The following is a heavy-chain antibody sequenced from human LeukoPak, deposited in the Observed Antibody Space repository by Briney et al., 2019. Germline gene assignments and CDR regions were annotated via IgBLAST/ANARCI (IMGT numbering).Heavy chain of an antibody. V-gene: IGHV3-23*01. CDR2: ISGSGGST. D-gene: IGHD3-3*01. CDR3: AKDVLRSLEWLRPSPHDAFDI. Sequence: GGSLRLSCAASGFTFSSYAMSWVRQAPGKGLEWVSAISGSGGSTYYADSVKGRFTISRDNSKNTLYLQMNSLRAEDTAVYYCAKDVLRSLEWLRPSPHDAFDIWGQGTMVTVSS. J-gene: IGHJ3*02. CDR1: GFTFSSYA.